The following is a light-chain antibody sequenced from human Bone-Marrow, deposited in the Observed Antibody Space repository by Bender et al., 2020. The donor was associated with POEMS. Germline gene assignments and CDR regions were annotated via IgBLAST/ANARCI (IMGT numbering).Light chain of an antibody. V-gene: IGLV2-23*02. J-gene: IGLJ1*01. CDR1: SGDVGSYGL. CDR2: DVR. CDR3: CSYAGSNNYV. Sequence: QSALTQPGSVSGSPGQSISISCSGSSGDVGSYGLVSWYQQHPGQAPKLIIYDVRRRPSGVSDRFAGSKSGSTASLTISGRQAEDEADYYCCSYAGSNNYVFGTGTRVTLL.